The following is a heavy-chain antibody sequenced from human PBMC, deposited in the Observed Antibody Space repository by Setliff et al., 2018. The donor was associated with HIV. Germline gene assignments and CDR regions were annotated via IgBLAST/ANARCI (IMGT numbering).Heavy chain of an antibody. V-gene: IGHV4-4*07. CDR1: GVSIPTNY. D-gene: IGHD6-13*01. J-gene: IGHJ4*02. CDR3: ARSNPGITAGLLAY. Sequence: SETLSLTCNLSGVSIPTNYWNWIRQPAGKGLEWIGRIYTTGGTNFNPALKSRVTMSIDTSKNQISLKLNSVTAADTATYYCARSNPGITAGLLAYWGPGTLVTVSS. CDR2: IYTTGGT.